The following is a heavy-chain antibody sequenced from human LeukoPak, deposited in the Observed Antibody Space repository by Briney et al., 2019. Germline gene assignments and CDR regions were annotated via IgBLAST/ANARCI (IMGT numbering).Heavy chain of an antibody. D-gene: IGHD1-1*01. Sequence: QPGGSLRLSCAASGCTFSNYDMHWVRQAPGKGLEWVSAIGTAGDTYYTGSVKGRFTISRENAKNSLYLQMNSLRAGDTAVYYCARVAKERVGGVYCFDYWGQGTLVTGSS. CDR2: IGTAGDT. V-gene: IGHV3-13*01. CDR1: GCTFSNYD. J-gene: IGHJ4*02. CDR3: ARVAKERVGGVYCFDY.